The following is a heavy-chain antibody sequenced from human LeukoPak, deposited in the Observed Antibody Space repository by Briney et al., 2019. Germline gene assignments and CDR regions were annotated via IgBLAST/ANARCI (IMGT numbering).Heavy chain of an antibody. CDR3: AREMVSTVTSFDY. CDR2: ISLSGSTI. V-gene: IGHV3-48*03. D-gene: IGHD4-17*01. Sequence: GGSLRLSCAASGFTFSSYEMNWVRQAPGKGLEWVSYISLSGSTIYYADPVKGRFTISRDNAKNSLYLQMNSLRAEDTAVYYCAREMVSTVTSFDYWGQGTLVTVSS. J-gene: IGHJ4*02. CDR1: GFTFSSYE.